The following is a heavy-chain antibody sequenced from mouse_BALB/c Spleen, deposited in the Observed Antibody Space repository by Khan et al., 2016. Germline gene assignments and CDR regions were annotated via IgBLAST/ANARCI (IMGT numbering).Heavy chain of an antibody. V-gene: IGHV1-9*01. J-gene: IGHJ2*01. CDR2: ILPGSGSI. Sequence: VQLQESGAELMKPGASVKISCKATGYTFSTYWLEWIKQRPGHGLEWIGDILPGSGSINFNERFKDKVTFTADTSSNTAYLHLSSLTSEDSAVYYCARGNDWGQGTTLIVSS. CDR3: ARGND. CDR1: GYTFSTYW.